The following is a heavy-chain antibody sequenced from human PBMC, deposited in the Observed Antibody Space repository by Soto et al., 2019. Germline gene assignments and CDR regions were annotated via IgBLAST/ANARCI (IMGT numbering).Heavy chain of an antibody. Sequence: SETLSLTCTVSGGSISSYYWSWIRQPPGKGLEWIGYIYYSGGTNYAQKFQGWVTMTRDTSISTAYMELSRLRSDDTAVYYCARGYSSSSGLSLVIDYWGQGTLVTVSS. V-gene: IGHV4-59*01. CDR2: IYYSGGT. CDR3: ARGYSSSSGLSLVIDY. D-gene: IGHD6-6*01. J-gene: IGHJ4*02. CDR1: GGSISSYY.